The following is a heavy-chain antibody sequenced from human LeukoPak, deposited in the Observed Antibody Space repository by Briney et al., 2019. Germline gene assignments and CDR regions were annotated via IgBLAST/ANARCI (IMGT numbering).Heavy chain of an antibody. D-gene: IGHD3-16*01. V-gene: IGHV3-30*02. CDR2: IRYDGSNK. J-gene: IGHJ4*02. CDR3: ARGWASEAFDY. CDR1: GFTFSSYG. Sequence: QSGGSLRLSCAASGFTFSSYGMHWVRQAPGKGLEWVAFIRYDGSNKYYADSVKGRFTISRDYAKNSLYLQMDSLRAEDTAVYYCARGWASEAFDYWGQGTLVTVSS.